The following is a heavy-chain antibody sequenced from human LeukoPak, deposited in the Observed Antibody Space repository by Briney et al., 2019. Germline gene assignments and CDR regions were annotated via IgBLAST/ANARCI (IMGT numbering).Heavy chain of an antibody. CDR3: AKVSHNYVSSDDYDFDY. V-gene: IGHV3-43*02. D-gene: IGHD3-22*01. J-gene: IGHJ4*02. Sequence: GGSLRLSCAASGFSFDDYAIHWCRQAPAKGVEWVSLIIGDGGSTYYAESVKGRFTISRDNSKNSLYLQMNSLRTADTALYSCAKVSHNYVSSDDYDFDYWGQGTLVTVAS. CDR2: IIGDGGST. CDR1: GFSFDDYA.